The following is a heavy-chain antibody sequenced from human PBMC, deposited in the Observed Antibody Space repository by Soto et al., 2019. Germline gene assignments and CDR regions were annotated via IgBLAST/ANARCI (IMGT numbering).Heavy chain of an antibody. CDR3: ARVPAVAWVYAFDI. CDR2: TYYRSKWYN. D-gene: IGHD6-19*01. J-gene: IGHJ3*02. V-gene: IGHV6-1*01. Sequence: FAISGDSVSSNSAAWNWIRQSPSRGLEWLGRTYYRSKWYNDYAVSVKSRITINPDTSKNQFSLQLNSVTPEDTAVYYCARVPAVAWVYAFDIWGQGTMVTVSS. CDR1: GDSVSSNSAA.